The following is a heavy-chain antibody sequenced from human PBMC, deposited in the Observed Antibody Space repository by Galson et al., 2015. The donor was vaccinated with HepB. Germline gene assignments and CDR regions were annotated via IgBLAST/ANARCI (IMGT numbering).Heavy chain of an antibody. CDR2: IRYDETNK. CDR1: GFTFRSYG. D-gene: IGHD6-19*01. Sequence: SLRLSCAASGFTFRSYGMHWVRQAPGKGLEWVAFIRYDETNKYYTDSVKGRFTISRDNSKNTLYLQMNSLRAEDTAVYCCARDLQAWAGAGHSHYYYGMDVWGQGTTVTVSS. CDR3: ARDLQAWAGAGHSHYYYGMDV. V-gene: IGHV3-30*02. J-gene: IGHJ6*02.